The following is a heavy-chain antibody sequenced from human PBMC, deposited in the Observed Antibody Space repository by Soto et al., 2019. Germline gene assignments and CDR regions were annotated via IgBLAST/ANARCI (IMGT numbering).Heavy chain of an antibody. Sequence: GGYLRLSCAASGFSFGGYAVTWVRQAPGKGLEWVSAISGGGGSTYYADSVKGRFTISRDNSKNTVFLQMNSLRAGDTALYYCAKTESFNGYYNAFDYWGQGTRVTVSS. J-gene: IGHJ4*02. D-gene: IGHD3-9*01. CDR2: ISGGGGST. CDR1: GFSFGGYA. V-gene: IGHV3-23*01. CDR3: AKTESFNGYYNAFDY.